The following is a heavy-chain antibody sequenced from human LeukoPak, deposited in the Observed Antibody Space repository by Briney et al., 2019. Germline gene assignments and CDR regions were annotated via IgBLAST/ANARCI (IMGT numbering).Heavy chain of an antibody. D-gene: IGHD5-12*01. CDR2: ISYSGST. V-gene: IGHV4-39*07. Sequence: SETLSLTCSVSGGSISSSDYYWGWIRQPPGKGLEWIGSISYSGSTYYNPSLKSRVTISVDTSKNQFSLKLSSVTAADTAVYYCARDATMMGNYFNYWGQGTLVTVSS. J-gene: IGHJ4*02. CDR3: ARDATMMGNYFNY. CDR1: GGSISSSDYY.